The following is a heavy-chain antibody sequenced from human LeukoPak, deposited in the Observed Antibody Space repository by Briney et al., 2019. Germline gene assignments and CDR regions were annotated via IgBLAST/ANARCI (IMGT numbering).Heavy chain of an antibody. J-gene: IGHJ4*02. V-gene: IGHV4-30-2*01. CDR3: ARRQKDYSSSWSPLDY. Sequence: SEILSLTCTVSGGSISSGGYYWSWIRQPPGKGLEWIGYIYHSGSTYYNPSLKSRVTISVDRSKNQFSLKLSSVTAADTAVYYCARRQKDYSSSWSPLDYWGQGTLVTVSS. CDR1: GGSISSGGYY. CDR2: IYHSGST. D-gene: IGHD6-13*01.